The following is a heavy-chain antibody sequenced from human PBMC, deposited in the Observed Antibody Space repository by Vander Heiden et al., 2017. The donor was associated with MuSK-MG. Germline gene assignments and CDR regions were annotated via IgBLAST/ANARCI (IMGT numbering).Heavy chain of an antibody. D-gene: IGHD3-22*01. CDR3: ARETHYYDSSGYYYCDY. CDR1: GGTFSSYA. Sequence: QVQLVQSGAEVKKPGSSVTVSCKAAGGTFSSYAISWVRQAPGQGREWMGGIIPIVGTANYAQKFQGRVTMTADESTSTAYMELSSLRSEDTAVYYCARETHYYDSSGYYYCDYWGQGTLVTVSA. V-gene: IGHV1-69*01. CDR2: IIPIVGTA. J-gene: IGHJ4*02.